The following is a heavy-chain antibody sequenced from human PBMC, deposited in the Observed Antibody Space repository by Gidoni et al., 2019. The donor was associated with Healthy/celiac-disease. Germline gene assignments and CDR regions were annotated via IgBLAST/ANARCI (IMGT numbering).Heavy chain of an antibody. CDR3: ARVGVARGYAFDI. D-gene: IGHD3-10*01. CDR2: IKQDGSEK. CDR1: GFTFSSYW. J-gene: IGHJ3*02. Sequence: EVQLVESGGGLVQPGGSLRLSCAASGFTFSSYWMSWVRQAPGKGLEWVANIKQDGSEKYYVDSVKGRFTISRDNAKNSLYPQMNSLRAEDTAVYYCARVGVARGYAFDIWGQGTMVTVSS. V-gene: IGHV3-7*01.